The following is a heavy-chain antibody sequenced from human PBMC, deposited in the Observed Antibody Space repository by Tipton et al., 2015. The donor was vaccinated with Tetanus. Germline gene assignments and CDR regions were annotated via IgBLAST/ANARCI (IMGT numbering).Heavy chain of an antibody. CDR3: ARDRGDYIYFGMDA. D-gene: IGHD3-22*01. V-gene: IGHV1-2*02. CDR1: GYTFTGYY. Sequence: QLVQSGAEMKKPGASVKVSCKASGYTFTGYYMYWVRQAPGQGLEWMGWIDPNSGGTVYAQKFQGRVTMTRDTSISTAYMELSSLRSYDTAVYYCARDRGDYIYFGMDAWGPGTTVSVS. CDR2: IDPNSGGT. J-gene: IGHJ6*02.